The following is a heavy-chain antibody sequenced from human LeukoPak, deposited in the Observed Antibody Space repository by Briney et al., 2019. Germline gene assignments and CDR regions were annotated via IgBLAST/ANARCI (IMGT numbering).Heavy chain of an antibody. CDR1: GYTLIDYF. Sequence: ASVKVSCKASGYTLIDYFIHWGREAPRQGVERRGQINPNSGDTEYVHKFQGRFTITRDTSISTLYMELTRLTADDTAVYFCARELTSTPYWELDYWGQGTLVTVSS. V-gene: IGHV1-2*06. D-gene: IGHD2-8*02. CDR3: ARELTSTPYWELDY. J-gene: IGHJ4*02. CDR2: INPNSGDT.